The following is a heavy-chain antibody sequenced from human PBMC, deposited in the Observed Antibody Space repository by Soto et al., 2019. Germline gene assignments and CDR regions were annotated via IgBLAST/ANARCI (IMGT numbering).Heavy chain of an antibody. CDR3: ARDWRGAEGFDP. Sequence: QVQLVQSGPEVKKPGASVKVSCKASGYTFNTYGFTWVRQAPGQGLEGMGWIGAHNGDTNYVQNFRGRVTMNVDTPTPTSYMELRSLTSDDTAVYFCARDWRGAEGFDPWGQGTLVTVSS. CDR2: IGAHNGDT. V-gene: IGHV1-18*01. J-gene: IGHJ5*02. CDR1: GYTFNTYG. D-gene: IGHD3-3*01.